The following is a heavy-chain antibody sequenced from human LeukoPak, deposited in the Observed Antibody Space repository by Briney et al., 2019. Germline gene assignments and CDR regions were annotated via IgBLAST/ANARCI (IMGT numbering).Heavy chain of an antibody. CDR1: GFTFNIYG. V-gene: IGHV4-39*07. D-gene: IGHD7-27*01. CDR2: VFYSGTT. J-gene: IGHJ4*02. CDR3: VRESGDLGKTYDS. Sequence: PGGSLRLSCAASGFTFNIYGMNWVRQPPGKALEWVGSVFYSGTTYYNPSLKSRVIISLDTPKNQFSLNLSSVTAADTAVYYCVRESGDLGKTYDSWGQGTLVTVSS.